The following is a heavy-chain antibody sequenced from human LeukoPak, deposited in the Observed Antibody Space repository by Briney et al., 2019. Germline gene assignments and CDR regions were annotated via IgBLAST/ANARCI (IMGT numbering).Heavy chain of an antibody. D-gene: IGHD3-22*01. CDR3: ARDPEDYYDSSAYYDGFDM. CDR2: IKHEGSVQ. J-gene: IGHJ3*02. V-gene: IGHV3-7*01. CDR1: GFTFSSYW. Sequence: PGGSLRLSCAASGFTFSSYWMSWVRQAPGKGLEGVANIKHEGSVQYCVDFVKGRFTISRDNAKNSLYLQMNSLRAEDTAVYYCARDPEDYYDSSAYYDGFDMWGQGTMVTVSS.